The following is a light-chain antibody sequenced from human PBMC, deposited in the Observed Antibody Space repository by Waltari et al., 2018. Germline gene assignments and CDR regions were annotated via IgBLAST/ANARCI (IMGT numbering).Light chain of an antibody. V-gene: IGKV1-5*03. CDR1: QSISTW. J-gene: IGKJ2*01. Sequence: DLQMTQSPSILYASVGDRVTITCRASQSISTWLAWYKQKPGKAPKLLIYKASSLESGVPLRFSGSGSGTEFTLTISNLQPDDFATFYCQQYDTYPYTFGQGTKLEIK. CDR3: QQYDTYPYT. CDR2: KAS.